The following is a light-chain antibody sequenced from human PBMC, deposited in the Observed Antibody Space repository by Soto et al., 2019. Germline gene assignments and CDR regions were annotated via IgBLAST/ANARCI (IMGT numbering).Light chain of an antibody. V-gene: IGKV3-20*01. Sequence: EIVLTQSPGTLSLSPGERATLSCRASQTVSSNYVAWYQQKPGQAPRLLIYGASSRATDIPDRFSGSGSGTDFTLTISRLECEDVAVYYCQQYGRAPRTFGQGTKLEIK. CDR1: QTVSSNY. J-gene: IGKJ2*01. CDR2: GAS. CDR3: QQYGRAPRT.